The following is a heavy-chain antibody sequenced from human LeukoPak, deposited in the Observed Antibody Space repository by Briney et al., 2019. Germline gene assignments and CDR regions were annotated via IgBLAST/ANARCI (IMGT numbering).Heavy chain of an antibody. J-gene: IGHJ4*02. V-gene: IGHV5-10-1*01. CDR1: CYIFTNDL. D-gene: IGHD4-17*01. CDR3: ARPGTTGRSFGY. CDR2: FYAGNSYT. Sequence: GELMLFSAESSCYIFTNDLISVGRQLPGEREEGTVMFYAGNSYTNYSPAFQVHVTISADKSISTGYLQWSSLKASDTAMYYCARPGTTGRSFGYWGQGTLVTVSS.